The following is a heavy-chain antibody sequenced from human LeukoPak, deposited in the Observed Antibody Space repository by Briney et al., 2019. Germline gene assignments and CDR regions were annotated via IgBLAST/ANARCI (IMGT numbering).Heavy chain of an antibody. J-gene: IGHJ6*03. D-gene: IGHD3-22*01. CDR3: TRGSIAYYYMDV. CDR1: GGSISSYY. Sequence: PSETLSLTCTVSGGSISSYYWNWIRQPPGKGLEWIGYIFYSGSTSYNPSLKSRVIISVDTSKNQFSLKLSSVTAADTAVYYCTRGSIAYYYMDVWGKGTTVTISS. CDR2: IFYSGST. V-gene: IGHV4-59*01.